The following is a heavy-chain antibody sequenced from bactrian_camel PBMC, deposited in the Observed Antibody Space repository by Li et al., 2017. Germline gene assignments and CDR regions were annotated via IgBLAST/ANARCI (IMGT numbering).Heavy chain of an antibody. D-gene: IGHD1*01. V-gene: IGHV3S53*01. Sequence: VQLVESGGDSVQAGGALTLSCKASGYDISTYSLGWFRQHPSGTGRQWVASIATNGHTSYADNVEGRFTISKGKGKTALNLQLDRLTPEDTAAYYCAAEGGCFIHGADFFTPSYWGQGTQVTVS. CDR2: IATNGHT. CDR1: GYDISTYS. CDR3: AAEGGCFIHGADFFTPSY. J-gene: IGHJ4*01.